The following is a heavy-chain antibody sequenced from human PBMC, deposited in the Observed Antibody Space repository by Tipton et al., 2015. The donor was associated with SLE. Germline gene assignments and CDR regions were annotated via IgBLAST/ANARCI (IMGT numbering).Heavy chain of an antibody. CDR1: GGSISSSNYY. V-gene: IGHV4-39*01. CDR3: ARRNTSSGGFDY. D-gene: IGHD6-6*01. CDR2: IFHSGST. Sequence: LRLSCTVSGGSISSSNYYWTWIRQPPGKGLDWIGSIFHSGSTYYNPSLKTRVTISVDTSKNQFSLKLTSVTAADTAVYYCARRNTSSGGFDYWGQGTLVTVS. J-gene: IGHJ4*02.